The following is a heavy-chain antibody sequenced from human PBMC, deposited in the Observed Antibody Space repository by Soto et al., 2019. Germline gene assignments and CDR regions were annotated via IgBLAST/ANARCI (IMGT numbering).Heavy chain of an antibody. Sequence: QVQLVQSGAEVRKTGASVKVSCKASGYTFTGYYMHWVRQAPGQGLEWMGWINPNSGGTNYAKKLKCRVTMTRDPTISTAYMELSRLRSEDTAVYYCAREIDMDIVVEVAATAPGYGGQGTLVTVFS. CDR2: INPNSGGT. J-gene: IGHJ4*02. CDR3: AREIDMDIVVEVAATAPGY. V-gene: IGHV1-2*02. D-gene: IGHD2-15*01. CDR1: GYTFTGYY.